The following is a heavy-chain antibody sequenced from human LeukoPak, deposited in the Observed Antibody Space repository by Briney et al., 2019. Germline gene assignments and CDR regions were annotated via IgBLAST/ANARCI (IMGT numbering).Heavy chain of an antibody. V-gene: IGHV1-2*02. D-gene: IGHD6-19*01. CDR2: INPNSGGT. CDR1: GYTFTGYY. Sequence: ASVKVSCKASGYTFTGYYMHWVRQAPGQGLEWTGWINPNSGGTNYAQKFQGRVTMTRDTSISTAYMELSRLRSDDTAVYYCASSLAGLSVAGSSCDYWGQGTLVTVSS. J-gene: IGHJ4*02. CDR3: ASSLAGLSVAGSSCDY.